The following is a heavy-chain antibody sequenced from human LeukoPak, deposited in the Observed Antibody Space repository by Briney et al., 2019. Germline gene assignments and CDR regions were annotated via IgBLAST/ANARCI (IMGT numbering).Heavy chain of an antibody. CDR2: ANPTSGRT. CDR3: ARAPIAAASDY. D-gene: IGHD6-13*01. CDR1: GYTFTASY. J-gene: IGHJ4*02. Sequence: GASVKVSCKASGYTFTASYLHWVRQAPGLGLEWMGMANPTSGRTNYAQKFRGRVTTTTDTSTSTAYMELRSLRSDDTAVYYCARAPIAAASDYWGQGTLVTVSS. V-gene: IGHV1-46*01.